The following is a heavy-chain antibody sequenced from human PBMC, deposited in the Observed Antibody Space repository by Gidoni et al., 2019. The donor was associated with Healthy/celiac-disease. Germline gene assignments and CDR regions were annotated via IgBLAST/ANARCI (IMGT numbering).Heavy chain of an antibody. CDR1: GFTFRSYA. V-gene: IGHV3-23*01. CDR2: ISGSGGST. Sequence: EVQLLESGGGLVQPGGSLRLSCAAFGFTFRSYAMSWVRQAPGKGLEWVSAISGSGGSTYYAESVKGRFTISRDNSKNTLYLQMNSLRAEDTAVYYCAKGADYYDSSVPDYWGQGTLVTVSS. CDR3: AKGADYYDSSVPDY. J-gene: IGHJ4*02. D-gene: IGHD3-22*01.